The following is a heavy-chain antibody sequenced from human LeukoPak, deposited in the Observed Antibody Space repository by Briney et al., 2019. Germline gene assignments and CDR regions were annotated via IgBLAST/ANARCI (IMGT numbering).Heavy chain of an antibody. J-gene: IGHJ4*02. V-gene: IGHV3-30*02. Sequence: GGSLRLSCAASGFTFSSYGMHWVRQAPGKGLEWVAFIRYDGSNKYYADSVKGRFTISRDNSKNTLYLQMNSLRAGDTAVYYCAKDDYSNFSPFDYWGQGTLVTVSS. CDR1: GFTFSSYG. CDR3: AKDDYSNFSPFDY. CDR2: IRYDGSNK. D-gene: IGHD4-11*01.